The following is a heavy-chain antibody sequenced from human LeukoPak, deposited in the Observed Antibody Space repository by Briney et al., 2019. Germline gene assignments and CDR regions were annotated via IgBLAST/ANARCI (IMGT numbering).Heavy chain of an antibody. V-gene: IGHV1-69*13. Sequence: SSVTVSCKASGGTFSSYAINWVRQAPGQGLEWMGGIIPIFATANYAQKFQGRVTITADESTSTAYMELSSLRSEDTAVYYCARDYGDYLFDYWGQGTLVTVSS. CDR3: ARDYGDYLFDY. D-gene: IGHD4-17*01. CDR2: IIPIFATA. J-gene: IGHJ4*02. CDR1: GGTFSSYA.